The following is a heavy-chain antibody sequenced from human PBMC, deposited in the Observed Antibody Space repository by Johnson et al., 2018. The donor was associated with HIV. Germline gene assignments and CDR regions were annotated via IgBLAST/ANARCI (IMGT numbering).Heavy chain of an antibody. CDR3: TTDLVPAAKEPVVVGGAFDI. CDR1: GFTFSSYW. Sequence: VQLVESGGGLVQPGGSLRLSCAASGFTFSSYWMHWVRQAPGKGLVWVSRINSDGSSTSYADSVKGRFTISRDNAKNTLYLHMNSLNTEDTAVYYCTTDLVPAAKEPVVVGGAFDIWGQGTMVTVSS. CDR2: INSDGSST. J-gene: IGHJ3*02. V-gene: IGHV3-74*01. D-gene: IGHD2-2*01.